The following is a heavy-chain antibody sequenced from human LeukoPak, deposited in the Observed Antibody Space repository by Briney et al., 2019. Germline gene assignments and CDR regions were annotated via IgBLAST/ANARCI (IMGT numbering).Heavy chain of an antibody. CDR2: ISAYNGNT. V-gene: IGHV1-18*01. D-gene: IGHD4-11*01. Sequence: SVKVSCKASGYTFTSYGISWVRPAPGQGLEWMGWISAYNGNTNYAQKLQGRVTMTTDTSTSTAYMELRSLRSDDTAVYYCARGPDDYSNYDFDYWGQGTLVTVSS. J-gene: IGHJ4*02. CDR3: ARGPDDYSNYDFDY. CDR1: GYTFTSYG.